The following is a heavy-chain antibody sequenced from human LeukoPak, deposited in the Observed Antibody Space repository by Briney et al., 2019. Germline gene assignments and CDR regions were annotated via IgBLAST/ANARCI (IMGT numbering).Heavy chain of an antibody. J-gene: IGHJ3*02. CDR1: GGSISSGGYS. D-gene: IGHD2-2*01. CDR2: IYHSGST. Sequence: SQTLSLTCAVSGGSISSGGYSWSWIRQPPGKGLEWIGYIYHSGSTYYNPSLKSRVTISVDTSKNQFSLKLSSVTAADTAVYYCAEGRVIVVVPAAILTFDAFDIWGQGTMVAVSS. CDR3: AEGRVIVVVPAAILTFDAFDI. V-gene: IGHV4-30-2*01.